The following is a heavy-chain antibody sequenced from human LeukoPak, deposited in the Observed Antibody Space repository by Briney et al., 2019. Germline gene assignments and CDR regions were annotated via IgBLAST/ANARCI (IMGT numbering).Heavy chain of an antibody. V-gene: IGHV2-70*01. CDR3: ARITYDLMRRNYNGMDV. D-gene: IGHD3-3*01. CDR1: GFALSTSGMC. CDR2: IAWDDDK. Sequence: ESGPALVKPTQTLTLTCTFSGFALSTSGMCVSWIRQSPGKALEWLALIAWDDDKYYRTSLKTRLTISKNTAKNQVVLTMTNMDPVDTATYYCARITYDLMRRNYNGMDVWGKGTTVTVSS. J-gene: IGHJ6*04.